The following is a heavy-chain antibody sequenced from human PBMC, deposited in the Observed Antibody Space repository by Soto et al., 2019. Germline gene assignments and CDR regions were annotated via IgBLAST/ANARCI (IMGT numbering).Heavy chain of an antibody. Sequence: EVQLLESGGGLVQPGGSLRLSCAASGFTFSSYAMSWVRQAPGKGLEWVSAISGSGGSTYYADSVKGRFTISRDNSKNTLYLQMNSLRAEDTAVYYCAKGYRGDFWSGPIFDYWGQGTLVTVSS. CDR1: GFTFSSYA. CDR3: AKGYRGDFWSGPIFDY. V-gene: IGHV3-23*01. D-gene: IGHD3-3*01. CDR2: ISGSGGST. J-gene: IGHJ4*02.